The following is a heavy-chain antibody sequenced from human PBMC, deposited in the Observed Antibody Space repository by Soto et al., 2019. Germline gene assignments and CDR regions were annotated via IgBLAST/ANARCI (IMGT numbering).Heavy chain of an antibody. CDR3: ASLLRDGYNPRAFDI. D-gene: IGHD5-12*01. V-gene: IGHV3-30-3*01. CDR2: ISYDGSNK. CDR1: GFTFSSYA. J-gene: IGHJ3*02. Sequence: QVQLVESGGGVVQPGRSLRLSCAASGFTFSSYAMHWVRQAPGKELEWVAVISYDGSNKYYADSVKGRFTISRDNSKNTLYLEMNSLRAEDTAVYYCASLLRDGYNPRAFDIWGQGTMVTVSS.